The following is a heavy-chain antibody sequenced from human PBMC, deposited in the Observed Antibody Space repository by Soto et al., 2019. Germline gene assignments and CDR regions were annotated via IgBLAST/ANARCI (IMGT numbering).Heavy chain of an antibody. CDR1: GGSISGDYY. D-gene: IGHD6-6*01. Sequence: SETLSLTCSVSGGSISGDYYWSWIRQSPEKGLEWIGYIYYSGSTYYNPSLKSRVTISVDTSKNQFSLKLSSVTAADTAVYYCARSIAAHPRMDVWGQGTTVTVSS. J-gene: IGHJ6*02. CDR2: IYYSGST. V-gene: IGHV4-31*03. CDR3: ARSIAAHPRMDV.